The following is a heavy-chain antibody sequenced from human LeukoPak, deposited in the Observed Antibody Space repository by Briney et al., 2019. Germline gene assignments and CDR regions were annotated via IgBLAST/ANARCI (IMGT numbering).Heavy chain of an antibody. CDR2: MNPNSGNT. Sequence: ASVKVSCKASGYTFTSYDINWVRQATGQGLEWMGWMNPNSGNTGYAQKFQGRVTITRNTSISTAYMELSSLRSEDTAVYYCARGRDYYDSSGVREGAFDIWGQGTMVTVSS. CDR3: ARGRDYYDSSGVREGAFDI. D-gene: IGHD3-22*01. V-gene: IGHV1-8*03. CDR1: GYTFTSYD. J-gene: IGHJ3*02.